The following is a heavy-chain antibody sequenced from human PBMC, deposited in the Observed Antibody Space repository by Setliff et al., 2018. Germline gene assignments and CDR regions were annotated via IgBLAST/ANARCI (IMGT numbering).Heavy chain of an antibody. CDR2: INPGGGST. D-gene: IGHD2-21*02. Sequence: ASVKVSCKASGGTFNSYAISWVRQAPAQGLEWMGMINPGGGSTTYAQKFQGRVTMTRDMSISTAYMELSSLRSDDTAVYYCARVAPYCGRDCFSDFLDYWGQGALVTVSS. CDR1: GGTFNSYA. CDR3: ARVAPYCGRDCFSDFLDY. V-gene: IGHV1-46*02. J-gene: IGHJ4*02.